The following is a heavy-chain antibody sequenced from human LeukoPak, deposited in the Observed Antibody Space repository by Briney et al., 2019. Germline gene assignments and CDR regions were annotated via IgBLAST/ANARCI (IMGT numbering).Heavy chain of an antibody. Sequence: PGGSLRLSCRGSGFNFGDYAMTWVRQSPGKGLEWVGLIGSKGYGGTLSYAASVKGRFTISRDDSISIAYLQMNSLKNEDTAVYXXGRTXQXXXXXXXXWITPXLDYHYYMDVWXKGTTVTVSS. V-gene: IGHV3-49*04. CDR1: GFNFGDYA. J-gene: IGHJ6*03. CDR3: GRTXQXXXXXXXXWITPXLDYHYYMDV. CDR2: IGSKGYGGTL. D-gene: IGHD5-12*01.